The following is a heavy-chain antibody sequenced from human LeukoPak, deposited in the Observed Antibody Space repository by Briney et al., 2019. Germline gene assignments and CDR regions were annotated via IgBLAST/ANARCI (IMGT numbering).Heavy chain of an antibody. CDR1: GFTVSSNY. V-gene: IGHV3-53*01. CDR3: AKLVPYCSSTSCPYYFDY. CDR2: IYSGGST. Sequence: PGGSLRLSCAASGFTVSSNYMSWVRQAPGKGLEWVSVIYSGGSTYYADSVKGRFTISRDNSKNTLYLQMNSLRAEDTAVYYCAKLVPYCSSTSCPYYFDYWGQGTLVTVSS. J-gene: IGHJ4*02. D-gene: IGHD2-2*01.